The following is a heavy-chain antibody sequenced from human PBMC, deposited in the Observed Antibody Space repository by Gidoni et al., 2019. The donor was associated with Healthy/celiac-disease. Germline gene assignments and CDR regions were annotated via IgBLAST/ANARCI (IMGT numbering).Heavy chain of an antibody. CDR2: MNPNSGNT. V-gene: IGHV1-8*01. CDR3: ARENDFWSGYTSLYSGYYGMDV. D-gene: IGHD3-3*01. J-gene: IGHJ6*02. Sequence: HATGQGLGWMGWMNPNSGNTGYAQKFQGRVTMTRNTSISTAYMELSSLRSEDTAVYYCARENDFWSGYTSLYSGYYGMDVWGQGTTVTVSS.